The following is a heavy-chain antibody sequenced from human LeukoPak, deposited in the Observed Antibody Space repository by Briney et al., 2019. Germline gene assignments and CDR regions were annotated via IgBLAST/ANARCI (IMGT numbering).Heavy chain of an antibody. CDR1: GYTFTGYY. Sequence: ASVKVYCKASGYTFTGYYIHWVRQAPGHGLELMGWLNPNSGGTNYAQKFQGRVTMTRDTSITTAYMELTRLRSDDTAVYYCARDQAHFGGIVGPVDSWGQGTLVTVSS. CDR3: ARDQAHFGGIVGPVDS. J-gene: IGHJ4*02. CDR2: LNPNSGGT. D-gene: IGHD1-26*01. V-gene: IGHV1-2*02.